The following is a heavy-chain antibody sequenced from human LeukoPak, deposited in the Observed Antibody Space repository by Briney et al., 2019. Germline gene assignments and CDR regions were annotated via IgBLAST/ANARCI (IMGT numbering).Heavy chain of an antibody. D-gene: IGHD2-2*01. V-gene: IGHV1-8*01. Sequence: ASVKVSCKASGYTFTSYDINWVRQATGQGLEWMGWMNPNSGNTGYAQKFQGRVTMTRNTSISTAYMELSSLRSEDTAVYYCASAVGYCSSTSCFFRYYYGMDVWGQGTTVTVSS. CDR3: ASAVGYCSSTSCFFRYYYGMDV. J-gene: IGHJ6*02. CDR1: GYTFTSYD. CDR2: MNPNSGNT.